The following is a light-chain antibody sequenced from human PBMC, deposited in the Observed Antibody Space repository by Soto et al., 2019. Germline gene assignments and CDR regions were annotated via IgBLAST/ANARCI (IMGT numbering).Light chain of an antibody. CDR3: QQYGSLPRT. CDR1: QSVGGTF. J-gene: IGKJ1*01. V-gene: IGKV3-20*01. Sequence: EIVLTQSPGTLSLSQGEGATLPCRASQSVGGTFLAWYQQKAGQAPRLLIHGASNRATGIPDRFSGSGSGTDFTLTISRLEPEDFAVYYCQQYGSLPRTFGQGTKVDIK. CDR2: GAS.